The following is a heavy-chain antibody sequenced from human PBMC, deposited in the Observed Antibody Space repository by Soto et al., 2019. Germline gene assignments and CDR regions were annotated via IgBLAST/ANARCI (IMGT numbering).Heavy chain of an antibody. D-gene: IGHD5-18*01. V-gene: IGHV3-48*02. CDR2: ISRSSSTI. CDR1: GFIFSDYS. Sequence: EVQLVESGGGLVQPGGSLRLSCTVSGFIFSDYSMNWVRQAPGKGLEWISYISRSSSTIYYADSVKGRFTISRDNAENSLYLQINRLRDEDTAVYYCARDRQSGYIYGMGYWGQGTLVSVSP. J-gene: IGHJ4*02. CDR3: ARDRQSGYIYGMGY.